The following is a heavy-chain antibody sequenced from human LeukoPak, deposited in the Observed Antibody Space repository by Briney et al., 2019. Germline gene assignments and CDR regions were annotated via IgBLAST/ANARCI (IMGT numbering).Heavy chain of an antibody. CDR1: GGSISSYY. V-gene: IGHV3-15*05. J-gene: IGHJ4*02. D-gene: IGHD3-16*01. Sequence: ETLSLTCTVSGGSISSYYWSWIRQPPGKGLEWVGRIKNKDEGEKTDYAAPVKGRFTISRDDSKATLFLQMNSLKMEDTAIYYCTTGIDYGGGYWGQGTLVSVSS. CDR2: IKNKDEGEKT. CDR3: TTGIDYGGGY.